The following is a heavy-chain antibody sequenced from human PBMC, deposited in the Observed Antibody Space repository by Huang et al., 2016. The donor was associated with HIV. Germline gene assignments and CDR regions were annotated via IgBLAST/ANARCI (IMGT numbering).Heavy chain of an antibody. CDR3: ARAAGAFYYYYYYMDV. CDR2: SNAGNGNT. J-gene: IGHJ6*03. V-gene: IGHV1-3*01. CDR1: GYTFTSYA. Sequence: QVQLVQSGAEVKKPGASVKVSCKASGYTFTSYAMHWVRQAPGQRLEWMGGSNAGNGNTKDAQKFQGRVTITRDTSASTAYMELSSLRSEDTAVYYCARAAGAFYYYYYYMDVWGKGTTVTVSS. D-gene: IGHD6-13*01.